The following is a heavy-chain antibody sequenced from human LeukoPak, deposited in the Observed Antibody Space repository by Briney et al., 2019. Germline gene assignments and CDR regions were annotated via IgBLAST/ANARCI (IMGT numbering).Heavy chain of an antibody. D-gene: IGHD1-26*01. Sequence: PSETLSLTCAVSGGSITTTDFDWAWIRQPPGQGFEWIATISSSGKAYYYPSLMSRVTISVDTSKNQFSLDVTSVIAADTGLFYCARFKGGTGFDYWGRGILVIVS. CDR2: ISSSGKA. J-gene: IGHJ4*02. CDR3: ARFKGGTGFDY. V-gene: IGHV4-39*01. CDR1: GGSITTTDFD.